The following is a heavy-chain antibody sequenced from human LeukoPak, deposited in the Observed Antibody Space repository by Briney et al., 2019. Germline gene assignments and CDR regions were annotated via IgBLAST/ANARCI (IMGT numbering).Heavy chain of an antibody. CDR2: IYYSGNT. D-gene: IGHD3-16*01. CDR1: GGSISRDS. V-gene: IGHV4-59*08. Sequence: PSETLSLTCTVSGGSISRDSWSWIRQPPGKKLEWIGCIYYSGNTNYNPSLKSRVTISIDTSKNQFSLKVSSVTAADTAVYYCARVGDGNLDYWGQGTLVTVSS. CDR3: ARVGDGNLDY. J-gene: IGHJ4*02.